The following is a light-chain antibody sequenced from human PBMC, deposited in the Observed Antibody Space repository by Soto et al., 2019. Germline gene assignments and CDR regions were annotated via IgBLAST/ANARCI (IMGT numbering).Light chain of an antibody. J-gene: IGKJ1*01. CDR2: AAS. Sequence: DIQLTQSPSFLSASVGDRVTITCRASQGISSCLVWYQQKPGKAPKLLIYAASTLQSGVPSRFSGRGSGTAFTLKISSLQPEDFATYYCQQLHSYPRPFGQGTQVELK. CDR3: QQLHSYPRP. V-gene: IGKV1-9*01. CDR1: QGISSC.